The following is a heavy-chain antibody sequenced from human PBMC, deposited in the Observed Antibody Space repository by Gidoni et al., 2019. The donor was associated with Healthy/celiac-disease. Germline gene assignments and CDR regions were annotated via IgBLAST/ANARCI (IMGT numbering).Heavy chain of an antibody. CDR1: GYTFTSYG. D-gene: IGHD2-2*01. V-gene: IGHV1-18*01. J-gene: IGHJ6*02. CDR2: ISAYNGNT. CDR3: ARARYCSSTSCPRTLYYYYGMDV. Sequence: QVQLVQSGAEVKKPGASGKVSCKASGYTFTSYGISRVRQAPGQGLEWMGWISAYNGNTNYAQKLQGRVTMTTDTSTSTAYMELRSLRSDDAAVYYCARARYCSSTSCPRTLYYYYGMDVWGQGTTVTVSS.